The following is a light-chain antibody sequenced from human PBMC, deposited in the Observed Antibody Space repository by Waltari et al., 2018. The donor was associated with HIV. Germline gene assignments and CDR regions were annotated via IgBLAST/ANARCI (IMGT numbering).Light chain of an antibody. J-gene: IGLJ3*02. CDR3: AVWDESLDGWL. V-gene: IGLV1-47*01. CDR2: KDN. Sequence: QSELTQSPSASGTPGQRITISCSGSSSNLERNYVYWYKQFPGATPKVLIYKDNWRPSGVPDRISGSKSGTSASLLISGLRSDAEADYYCAVWDESLDGWLFGGGTKLTVL. CDR1: SSNLERNY.